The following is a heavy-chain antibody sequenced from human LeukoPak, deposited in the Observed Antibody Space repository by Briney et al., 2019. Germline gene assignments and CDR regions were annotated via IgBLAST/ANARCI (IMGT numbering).Heavy chain of an antibody. V-gene: IGHV4-34*01. Sequence: PSETLSLTCAVYGRSFSGYYWSWVRQPPEKGLEWIGEINHSGITNYNPSLKSRVTISVDTSKNQFSLKLSSVTAADTAVYYCARGKKTPFYYYYGMDVWGQGTTVTVSS. J-gene: IGHJ6*02. CDR2: INHSGIT. CDR3: ARGKKTPFYYYYGMDV. CDR1: GRSFSGYY.